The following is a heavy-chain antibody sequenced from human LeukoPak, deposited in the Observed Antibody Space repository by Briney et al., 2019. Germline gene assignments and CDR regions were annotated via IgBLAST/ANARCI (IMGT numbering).Heavy chain of an antibody. CDR1: GFTFSNYW. CDR2: IKEDGSDK. CDR3: AKDRTRQAY. Sequence: GGSLRLSCAASGFTFSNYWMSWVRQTPGKGLEWVANIKEDGSDKYYVDSLKGRFTITRDNAKNSLYLQMNSLRAEDTAVYYCAKDRTRQAYWGQGTLVTVSS. J-gene: IGHJ4*02. D-gene: IGHD3-3*01. V-gene: IGHV3-7*03.